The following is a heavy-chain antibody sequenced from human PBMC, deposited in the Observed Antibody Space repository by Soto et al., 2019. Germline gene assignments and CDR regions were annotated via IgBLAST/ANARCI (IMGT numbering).Heavy chain of an antibody. V-gene: IGHV1-8*01. CDR1: GYTFTSYD. Sequence: QVQLVQSGAEVKKPGASVKVSCKASGYTFTSYDINWVRQATGQGLEWMGWINPNSGNTGYAQKFQGRVTMTRNTSISTAYMELSSLRSEDTAVYYCASGSIAVAEDDAFDIWGQGTMVTVSS. J-gene: IGHJ3*02. CDR3: ASGSIAVAEDDAFDI. CDR2: INPNSGNT. D-gene: IGHD6-19*01.